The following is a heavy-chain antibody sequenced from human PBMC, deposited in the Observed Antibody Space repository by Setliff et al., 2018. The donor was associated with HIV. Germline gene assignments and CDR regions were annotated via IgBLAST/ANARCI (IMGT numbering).Heavy chain of an antibody. J-gene: IGHJ4*02. D-gene: IGHD3-16*01. V-gene: IGHV4-39*01. CDR2: MFYSGST. CDR1: GGSINSGSYY. CDR3: ARFYDYYGHRLDY. Sequence: SETLSLTCTVSGGSINSGSYYWGWIRQPPEKGLEWIGTMFYSGSTYYNPSLKSRVTVFIDTSKNQFSLRLSSVTAADTAVYYCARFYDYYGHRLDYWGQGTQVTVSS.